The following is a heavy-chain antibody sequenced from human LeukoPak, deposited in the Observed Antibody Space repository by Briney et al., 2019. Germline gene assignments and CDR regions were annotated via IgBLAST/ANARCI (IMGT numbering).Heavy chain of an antibody. CDR1: GFTFSSYW. V-gene: IGHV3-64*01. D-gene: IGHD5-24*01. Sequence: GGSLRLSCAASGFTFSSYWMSWVRQAPGKGLEYVSAISSNGGSTYYANSVKGRFTISRGNSKNTLYLQMGSLRAEDMAVYYCVRGTGEMATSFDHWGQGTLVTVSS. J-gene: IGHJ4*02. CDR2: ISSNGGST. CDR3: VRGTGEMATSFDH.